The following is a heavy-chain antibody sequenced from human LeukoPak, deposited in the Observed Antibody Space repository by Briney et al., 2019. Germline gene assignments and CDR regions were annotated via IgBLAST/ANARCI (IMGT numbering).Heavy chain of an antibody. Sequence: PETLSLTCTVSSGSISSYYWSWIRQPAGKGLEWIGRIYTSGSTDYNPSLKSRVTMSVDTSKNQFSLKLSSVTAADTAVYYCASYSSSTWYGLDYWGQGTLVTVSS. D-gene: IGHD6-13*01. CDR2: IYTSGST. J-gene: IGHJ4*02. CDR1: SGSISSYY. CDR3: ASYSSSTWYGLDY. V-gene: IGHV4-4*07.